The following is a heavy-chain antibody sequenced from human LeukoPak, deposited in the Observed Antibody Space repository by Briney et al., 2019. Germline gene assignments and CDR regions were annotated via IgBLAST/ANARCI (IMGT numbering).Heavy chain of an antibody. CDR3: AKDGVGATSLDC. Sequence: PGRSLRLSCAASGFTFSSYGMHWVRQAPGKGLEWVAVIWHDGSYEYHADSVKGRFTISRDSSKNTLYLQMNSLRAEDTAVYYCAKDGVGATSLDCWGQGTLVTVSS. CDR2: IWHDGSYE. J-gene: IGHJ4*02. D-gene: IGHD1-26*01. CDR1: GFTFSSYG. V-gene: IGHV3-33*06.